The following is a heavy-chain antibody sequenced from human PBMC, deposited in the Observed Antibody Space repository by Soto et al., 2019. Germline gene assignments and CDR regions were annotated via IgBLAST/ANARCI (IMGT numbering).Heavy chain of an antibody. V-gene: IGHV3-30*18. D-gene: IGHD1-26*01. J-gene: IGHJ4*02. Sequence: QVQLVESGGGAVQPGESLRLSCVASGFDFTYYAMHWVRQAPGKGLESVAVMSRDGSKIHHTDSVKGRFTISRDNSKNTVYLQMNRLRKEGTAVYFCAKDEGVGGTLGLFDYWGQGTLVSVSS. CDR1: GFDFTYYA. CDR3: AKDEGVGGTLGLFDY. CDR2: MSRDGSKI.